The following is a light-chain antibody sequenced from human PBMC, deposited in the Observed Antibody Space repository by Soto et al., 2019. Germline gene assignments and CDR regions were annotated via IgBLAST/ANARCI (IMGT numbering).Light chain of an antibody. CDR2: AAY. CDR1: QSVSSN. CDR3: KQYNTWPRT. V-gene: IGKV3-15*01. Sequence: EIVMTQSPATPSLSPGERVTPSCQASQSVSSNLGWYQQKPGQAHRLLIFAAYTRATSIQARSTGSRSGTEFTLTIRSLQSEDFAVYYCKQYNTWPRTFGQGTKVDIK. J-gene: IGKJ1*01.